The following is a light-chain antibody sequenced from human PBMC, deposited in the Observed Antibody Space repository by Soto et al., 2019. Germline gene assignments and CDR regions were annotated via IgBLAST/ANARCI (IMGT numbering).Light chain of an antibody. CDR2: DAS. CDR1: QSVSSY. J-gene: IGKJ4*01. CDR3: QQRSNWPPG. V-gene: IGKV3-11*01. Sequence: EIALTQSPATLSLSPGERATLSCRARQSVSSYLAWYQQKPGQAPRLLIFDASNRATGIPARFSGSGSGTDFTLTLSSLEAEDFAVYYCQQRSNWPPGFGGGTKVEIE.